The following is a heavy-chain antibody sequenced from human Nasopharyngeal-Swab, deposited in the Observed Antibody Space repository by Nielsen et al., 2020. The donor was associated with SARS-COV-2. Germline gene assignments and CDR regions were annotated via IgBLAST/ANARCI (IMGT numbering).Heavy chain of an antibody. CDR2: INAGNGNT. Sequence: WVRQAPGQRLEWMGWINAGNGNTKYSQKFQGRVTITRDTSASTAYMEMSSLRSEDTAVYYCARERVVVVSATYYQYGMDVRGQGTTVTVSS. D-gene: IGHD2-15*01. CDR3: ARERVVVVSATYYQYGMDV. V-gene: IGHV1-3*01. J-gene: IGHJ6*02.